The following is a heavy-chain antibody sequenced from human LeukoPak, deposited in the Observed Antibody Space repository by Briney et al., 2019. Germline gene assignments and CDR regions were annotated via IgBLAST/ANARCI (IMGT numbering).Heavy chain of an antibody. CDR2: INHSGST. CDR3: ARLRNSGYEPYYYYGMDV. D-gene: IGHD5-12*01. V-gene: IGHV4-34*01. J-gene: IGHJ6*02. CDR1: GGSFSGYY. Sequence: SETLSLTCAVYGGSFSGYYWSWIRQPPGKGLEWIGEINHSGSTNYNPSLKSRVTISVDTSKNQFSLKLSSVTAADTAVYYCARLRNSGYEPYYYYGMDVWGQGTTVTVSS.